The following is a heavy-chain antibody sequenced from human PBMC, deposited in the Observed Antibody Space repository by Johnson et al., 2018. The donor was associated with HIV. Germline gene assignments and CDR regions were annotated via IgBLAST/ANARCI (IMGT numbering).Heavy chain of an antibody. CDR1: GFTFSSYG. CDR2: ISYDGSNK. Sequence: VQLVESGGGVVQPGRSLILSCAVSGFTFSSYGMHWVRRAPGKGLEWVAVISYDGSNKYYADSVKGRFTISRDNSKNTLYLQMNSLRAEDTAVYYCAKSGFSGSYQGAYDIWGQGTMVTVSS. V-gene: IGHV3-30*18. D-gene: IGHD1-26*01. CDR3: AKSGFSGSYQGAYDI. J-gene: IGHJ3*02.